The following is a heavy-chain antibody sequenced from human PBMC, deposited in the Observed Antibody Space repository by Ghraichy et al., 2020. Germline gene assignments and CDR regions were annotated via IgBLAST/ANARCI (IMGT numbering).Heavy chain of an antibody. Sequence: LSLTCAASGFTFSSYAMSWVRQAPGKGLEWVSAISGSGGSTYYADSVKGRFTISRDNSKNTLYLQMNSLRAEDTAVYYCAKDRGSYYYGSGSYYFDYWGQGTLVTVSS. CDR1: GFTFSSYA. J-gene: IGHJ4*02. CDR3: AKDRGSYYYGSGSYYFDY. CDR2: ISGSGGST. D-gene: IGHD3-10*01. V-gene: IGHV3-23*01.